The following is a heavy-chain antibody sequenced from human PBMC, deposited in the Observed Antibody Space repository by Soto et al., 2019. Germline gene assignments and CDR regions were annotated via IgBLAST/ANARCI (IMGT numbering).Heavy chain of an antibody. V-gene: IGHV5-51*01. Sequence: PGESLKISCKGSGYSFTSYWIGWVRQMPGKGLEWMGTIYPDDSDTRYSPSFQGQVTISADKSINSVYLQWSSLKASDTATYYCARLGFNYDFLSGYYNVHHYYGIDVWGQGTTVTVSS. CDR1: GYSFTSYW. CDR2: IYPDDSDT. D-gene: IGHD3-3*01. CDR3: ARLGFNYDFLSGYYNVHHYYGIDV. J-gene: IGHJ6*02.